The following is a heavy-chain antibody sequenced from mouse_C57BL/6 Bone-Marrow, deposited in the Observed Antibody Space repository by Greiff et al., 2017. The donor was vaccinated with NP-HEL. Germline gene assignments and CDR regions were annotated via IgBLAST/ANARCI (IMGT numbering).Heavy chain of an antibody. D-gene: IGHD2-5*01. J-gene: IGHJ3*01. CDR2: IHPNSGST. V-gene: IGHV1-64*01. Sequence: QVQLQQPGAELVKPGASVKLSCKASGYTFTSYWMHWVKPRPGQGLEWIGMIHPNSGSTPYNEKFKSKATLTVDKSSSTAYMQLSSLTSEDSAVYYCATGDYSMYVAWFAYWGQGTLVTVSA. CDR1: GYTFTSYW. CDR3: ATGDYSMYVAWFAY.